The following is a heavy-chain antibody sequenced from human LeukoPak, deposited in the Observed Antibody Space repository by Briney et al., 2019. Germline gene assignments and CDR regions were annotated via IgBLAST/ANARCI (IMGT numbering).Heavy chain of an antibody. CDR2: ISANGGSA. CDR1: GFTFSSYT. CDR3: ARELPVAASLDS. D-gene: IGHD6-19*01. Sequence: GESLRLSCAASGFTFSSYTLHWVRQVPGKGLECVSVISANGGSAYYANSVKGRFTISRDNSKNTLYLQMGSLRPEGMAVYFCARELPVAASLDSWGQGTLVTVSS. V-gene: IGHV3-64*01. J-gene: IGHJ4*02.